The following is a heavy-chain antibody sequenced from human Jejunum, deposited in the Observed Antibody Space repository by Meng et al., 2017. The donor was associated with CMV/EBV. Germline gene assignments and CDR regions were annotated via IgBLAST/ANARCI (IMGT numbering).Heavy chain of an antibody. V-gene: IGHV3-20*03. J-gene: IGHJ6*02. CDR3: ARVGGNYYYYGMDV. CDR1: FDDDC. D-gene: IGHD3-16*01. Sequence: FDDDCSGWVRQVPGKGLEGVFGVYWNGDNTGYAGPVRGRFTIPRDSAKNCTYLQMNSLRVEDTAWYYCARVGGNYYYYGMDVWGQGTTVTVSS. CDR2: VYWNGDNT.